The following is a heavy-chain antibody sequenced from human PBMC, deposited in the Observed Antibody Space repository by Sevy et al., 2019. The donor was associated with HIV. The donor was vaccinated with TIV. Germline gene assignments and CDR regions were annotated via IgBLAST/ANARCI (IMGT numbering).Heavy chain of an antibody. Sequence: ASVKVSCKASGGTFGTYSLSWLRQAPGQGLEWMGGIIPIFHSANYAQNFQGRVTITADESTSTAYMELSGLRPEDSAVYYCARDRDITFGGGDAFDIWGQGTRVTVSS. D-gene: IGHD3-16*01. CDR3: ARDRDITFGGGDAFDI. CDR1: GGTFGTYS. V-gene: IGHV1-69*13. CDR2: IIPIFHSA. J-gene: IGHJ3*02.